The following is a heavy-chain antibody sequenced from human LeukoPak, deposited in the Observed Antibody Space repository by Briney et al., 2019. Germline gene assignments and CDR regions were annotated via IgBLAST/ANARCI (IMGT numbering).Heavy chain of an antibody. CDR2: ISSDSSI. V-gene: IGHV3-9*01. D-gene: IGHD3-10*01. Sequence: GGSLRLSCVVSGFSFEEYSMHWVRQTPGKALEWLAGISSDSSIGSAESVKGRFIITRDNAKNSLYLQMNSLRGEDTALYFCTRRGQGFDYWGQGTLVTVSS. CDR3: TRRGQGFDY. J-gene: IGHJ4*02. CDR1: GFSFEEYS.